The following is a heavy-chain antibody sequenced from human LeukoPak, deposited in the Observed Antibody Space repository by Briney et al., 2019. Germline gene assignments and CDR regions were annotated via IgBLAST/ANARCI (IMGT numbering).Heavy chain of an antibody. CDR1: GGSISSYY. CDR3: ARIGGITYFDY. CDR2: IYYSGST. Sequence: SETLSLTCTVSGGSISSYYWSWIRQPPGKGLEWIGYIYYSGSTNYNPSLKSRVTISVDTSKNQFSLKLSSVTAADTAVYYCARIGGITYFDYWGQGILVTVPS. D-gene: IGHD3-16*01. J-gene: IGHJ4*02. V-gene: IGHV4-59*08.